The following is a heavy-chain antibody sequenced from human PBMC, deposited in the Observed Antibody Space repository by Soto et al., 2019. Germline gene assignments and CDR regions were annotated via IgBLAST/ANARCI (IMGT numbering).Heavy chain of an antibody. V-gene: IGHV4-4*07. CDR2: LSASGRT. J-gene: IGHJ2*01. D-gene: IGHD1-1*01. CDR3: ARGTGRYFDI. Sequence: SETLSLTCAISGDSIGNFYWSWIRQPAGKGLESLGRLSASGRTNHSPSLQSRVTMSLDRSKNRFSLRLTSVSAADTAVYFCARGTGRYFDIWGRGTLVPVSS. CDR1: GDSIGNFY.